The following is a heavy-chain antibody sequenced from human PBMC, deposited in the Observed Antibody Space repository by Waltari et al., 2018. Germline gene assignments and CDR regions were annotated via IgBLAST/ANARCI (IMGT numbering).Heavy chain of an antibody. V-gene: IGHV1-2*02. J-gene: IGHJ6*02. D-gene: IGHD3-3*01. CDR1: GYTFTGYY. CDR2: INPNSGGT. Sequence: QVQLVQSGAEVKKPGASVKVSCKASGYTFTGYYMHWVRQAPGQGLEWMGWINPNSGGTNYAQKFQGRVTMTRDTSISTAYMELSRLRSDDTAVYYCANARGSGDFWSGYPITGYYYYGMDVWGQGTTVTVSS. CDR3: ANARGSGDFWSGYPITGYYYYGMDV.